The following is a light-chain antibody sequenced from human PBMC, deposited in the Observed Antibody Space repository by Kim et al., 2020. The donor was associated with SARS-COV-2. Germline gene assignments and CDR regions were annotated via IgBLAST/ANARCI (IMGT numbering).Light chain of an antibody. J-gene: IGLJ2*01. CDR3: QCFDSRSMI. CDR2: EDH. Sequence: NFMLTHPHSVSESPGKTVTISCTRSSGSIVSNYVQWFQQRPGSSPTTVIYEDHQRPSGVPDRFSGSIDSSSNSAFLTISGLKTEDEADYYCQCFDSRSMIFGGGTQLTVL. CDR1: SGSIVSNY. V-gene: IGLV6-57*01.